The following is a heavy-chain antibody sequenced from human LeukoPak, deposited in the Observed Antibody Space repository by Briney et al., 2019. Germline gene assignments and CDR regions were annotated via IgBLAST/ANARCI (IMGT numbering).Heavy chain of an antibody. CDR1: GGSISSGGYS. CDR3: ARVSGRQSRGLSFRSDPYYFDY. V-gene: IGHV4-30-2*01. CDR2: IYHSGST. Sequence: PSGTLSLTCAVSGGSISSGGYSWSWIRQPPGKGLEWIGYIYHSGSTYYNPSLKSRVTISVDRSKNQFSLKLSSVTAADTAVYYCARVSGRQSRGLSFRSDPYYFDYWGQGTLVTVSS. D-gene: IGHD2/OR15-2a*01. J-gene: IGHJ4*02.